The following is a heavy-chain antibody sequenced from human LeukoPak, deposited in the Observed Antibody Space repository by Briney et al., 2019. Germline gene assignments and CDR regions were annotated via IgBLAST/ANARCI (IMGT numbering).Heavy chain of an antibody. Sequence: GGSLRLSCAASGFTFSSYSMNWVRQAPGKGLEWVSYISSSSSTIYYADSVKGRFTISRDNAKNSLYLQMNSLRAEDTALYYCAKGPTHYYDSSGYYWPDYWGQGTLVTVSS. D-gene: IGHD3-22*01. CDR2: ISSSSSTI. CDR1: GFTFSSYS. J-gene: IGHJ4*02. V-gene: IGHV3-48*04. CDR3: AKGPTHYYDSSGYYWPDY.